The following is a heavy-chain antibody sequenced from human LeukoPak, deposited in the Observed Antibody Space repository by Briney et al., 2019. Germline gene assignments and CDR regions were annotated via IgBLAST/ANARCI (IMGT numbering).Heavy chain of an antibody. Sequence: GGSLRLSCAASGFTFSSYSMNWVRQAPGKGLEWVSSISSSSSYIYYADSVKGRFTISRDNAKNSLYLQMNSLRAEDTAVYYCATSLLPYNWNDAVGFYWGQGTLVTVSS. CDR2: ISSSSSYI. CDR1: GFTFSSYS. V-gene: IGHV3-21*01. J-gene: IGHJ4*02. CDR3: ATSLLPYNWNDAVGFY. D-gene: IGHD1-20*01.